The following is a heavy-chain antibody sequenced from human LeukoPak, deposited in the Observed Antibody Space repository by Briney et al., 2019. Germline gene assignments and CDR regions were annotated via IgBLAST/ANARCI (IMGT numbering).Heavy chain of an antibody. Sequence: PGGSLRLSCAASGFTFSSYWMHWVRQAPGKGLVWGSRINTDGSTTNYADSVKGRFTISRDNAKNTLYLQMNSLTVEDTAVYYCGRESSSSVTLDYWGQGTLVTVSS. CDR3: GRESSSSVTLDY. D-gene: IGHD6-6*01. CDR2: INTDGSTT. V-gene: IGHV3-74*01. CDR1: GFTFSSYW. J-gene: IGHJ4*02.